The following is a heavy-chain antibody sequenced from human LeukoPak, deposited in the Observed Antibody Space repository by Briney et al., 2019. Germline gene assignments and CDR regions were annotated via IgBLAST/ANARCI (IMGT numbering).Heavy chain of an antibody. D-gene: IGHD6-13*01. J-gene: IGHJ4*02. Sequence: PGRSLRLSCAASGFTFSSYGMHWVRQAPGKGLEWVAVISYDGSNKYYADSVKGRFTISRDNSKNTLYLQMNSLRAEDTAVYYCAKDLSSSWSLDYWGQGTLVTVFS. V-gene: IGHV3-30*18. CDR3: AKDLSSSWSLDY. CDR1: GFTFSSYG. CDR2: ISYDGSNK.